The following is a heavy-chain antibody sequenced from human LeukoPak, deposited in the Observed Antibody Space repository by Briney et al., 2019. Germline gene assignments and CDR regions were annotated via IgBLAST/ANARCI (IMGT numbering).Heavy chain of an antibody. V-gene: IGHV4-34*01. CDR1: GGSFSGYY. Sequence: SETLSLTCAVNGGSFSGYYWSWIRQPPGKGLEWIGEINHSGRTNYNPSLKSRVTMSVDTSKNQFSLKLSSVTAADTAVYYCARDRRDYYYGMDVWGQGTTVTVSS. J-gene: IGHJ6*02. CDR3: ARDRRDYYYGMDV. CDR2: INHSGRT.